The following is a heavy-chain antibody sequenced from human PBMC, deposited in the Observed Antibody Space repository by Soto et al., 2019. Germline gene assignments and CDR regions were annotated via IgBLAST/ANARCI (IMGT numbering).Heavy chain of an antibody. CDR2: ISGSGGST. CDR3: GKEELWVGATAFGF. D-gene: IGHD1-26*01. Sequence: VQLLESGGGLVQPGGSLRLSCAASGFTFSSYAMSWVRQAPGKGLEWVSAISGSGGSTYYADSVKGRFTISRDNSKNPRYLQMNSVRAEDTAVYYCGKEELWVGATAFGFWGQGSLVAVSS. V-gene: IGHV3-23*01. CDR1: GFTFSSYA. J-gene: IGHJ4*02.